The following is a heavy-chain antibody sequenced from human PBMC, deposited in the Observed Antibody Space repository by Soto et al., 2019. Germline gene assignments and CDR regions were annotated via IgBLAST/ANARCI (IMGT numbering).Heavy chain of an antibody. CDR1: GFSFTAYA. Sequence: GWSLRLSCSVSGFSFTAYAMHWVRQAPNKGLEYVSSISSSGVSTYYVDAVKGRFTISRDNSKSTLYLQMSSLRADDTGVYYCVKDRYVDYWGQGTLVTVSS. CDR2: ISSSGVST. J-gene: IGHJ4*02. V-gene: IGHV3-64D*06. CDR3: VKDRYVDY.